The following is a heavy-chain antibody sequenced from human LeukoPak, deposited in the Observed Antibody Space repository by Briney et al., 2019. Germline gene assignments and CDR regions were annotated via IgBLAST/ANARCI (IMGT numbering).Heavy chain of an antibody. Sequence: SETLSLTCTVSGGSISSYYWSWIRQPAGKGLEWIGRIYTSGSTNYNPSLKSRVTISVDKSKNQFSLKLSSVTAADTAVYYCAREGDYDCWSGPWDWFDPWGQGTLVTVSS. J-gene: IGHJ5*02. CDR3: AREGDYDCWSGPWDWFDP. CDR2: IYTSGST. V-gene: IGHV4-4*07. CDR1: GGSISSYY. D-gene: IGHD3-3*01.